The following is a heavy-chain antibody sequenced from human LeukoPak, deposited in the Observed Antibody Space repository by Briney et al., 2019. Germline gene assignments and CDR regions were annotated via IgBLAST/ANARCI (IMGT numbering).Heavy chain of an antibody. V-gene: IGHV1-8*01. Sequence: ASVRVSCKASGYTFTSYDINWVRQATGQGLEWMGWMNPNSGNTGYAQKFQGRVTMTRNTSISTAYMELSSLRSEDTAVYYCARRMGIYYGSGSYLGYWGQGTLVTVSS. J-gene: IGHJ4*02. CDR1: GYTFTSYD. D-gene: IGHD3-10*01. CDR2: MNPNSGNT. CDR3: ARRMGIYYGSGSYLGY.